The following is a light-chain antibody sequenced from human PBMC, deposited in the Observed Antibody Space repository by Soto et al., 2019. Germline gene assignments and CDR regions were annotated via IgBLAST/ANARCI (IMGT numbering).Light chain of an antibody. J-gene: IGKJ4*01. CDR1: QGISSY. V-gene: IGKV1-8*01. Sequence: AIRMTQSPSSLSASTGDRVTITCRASQGISSYLAWYQQKPGKAPKLLIYAASTLQSGVPSRFGGSGSGTDFTLTISCLQSEDFATYYCQQYYSYPRTFGGGTKVDIK. CDR2: AAS. CDR3: QQYYSYPRT.